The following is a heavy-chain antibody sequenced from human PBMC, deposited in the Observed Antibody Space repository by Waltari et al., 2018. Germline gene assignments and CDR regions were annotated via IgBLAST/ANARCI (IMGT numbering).Heavy chain of an antibody. CDR1: GFTFSSYS. V-gene: IGHV3-21*01. J-gene: IGHJ6*02. CDR2: ISSSSSYI. Sequence: EVQLVESGGGLVKPGGSLRLSCADSGFTFSSYSMNWVRQAPGKGLEWVSSISSSSSYIYDADSVKVRFTISRDNAKNSLYLQMNSLRAEDTAVYYCARSRQQQDYYYGMDVWGQGTTVTVSS. CDR3: ARSRQQQDYYYGMDV. D-gene: IGHD6-13*01.